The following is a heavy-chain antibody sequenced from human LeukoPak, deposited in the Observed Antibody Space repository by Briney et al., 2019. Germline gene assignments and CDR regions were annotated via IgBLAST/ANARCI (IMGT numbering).Heavy chain of an antibody. D-gene: IGHD3-9*01. CDR2: IKQDGSEK. V-gene: IGHV3-7*01. CDR3: ARVGLLRYFDN. J-gene: IGHJ5*02. CDR1: RFTFGSYW. Sequence: TGGSLRLPCAASRFTFGSYWMSWVRQAPGKGLEWVANIKQDGSEKYYVDSVKGRFTISRDNAKNSLYLQMNSLRAEDTAVYYCARVGLLRYFDNWGQGTLVTVSS.